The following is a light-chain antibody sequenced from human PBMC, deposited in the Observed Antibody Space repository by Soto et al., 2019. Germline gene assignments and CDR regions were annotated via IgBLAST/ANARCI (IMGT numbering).Light chain of an antibody. J-gene: IGKJ2*01. CDR2: AAS. CDR1: QSINSY. CDR3: QESYSAPRT. V-gene: IGKV1-39*01. Sequence: DIQMTQSPSSLSASVGDRVTITCRASQSINSYLNWYQQKPQKAPKLLIYAASNLQSGVPSRFSGSGSGTDFTLTISSLQPEDFATYSCQESYSAPRTFGQGTKLEIK.